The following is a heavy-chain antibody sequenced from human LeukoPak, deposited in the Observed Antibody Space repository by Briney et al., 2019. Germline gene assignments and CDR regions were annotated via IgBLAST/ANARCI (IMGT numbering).Heavy chain of an antibody. Sequence: GGSLRLSCAASGFTFSSYAMHWVRQAPGKGLEWVAVISYDGSNKYYADSVKGRFTISRDNSKNTLYLQMNSLRAEDTAVYYCARENNRGGVDYWGQGTLVTVSS. D-gene: IGHD2-21*01. CDR2: ISYDGSNK. CDR1: GFTFSSYA. CDR3: ARENNRGGVDY. V-gene: IGHV3-30-3*01. J-gene: IGHJ4*02.